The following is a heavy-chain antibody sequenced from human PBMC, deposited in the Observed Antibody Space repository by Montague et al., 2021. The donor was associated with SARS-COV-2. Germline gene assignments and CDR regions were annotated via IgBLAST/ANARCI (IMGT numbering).Heavy chain of an antibody. CDR3: MRASGLDSGPPV. Sequence: SETLSLTCGVSGDSIATTNWWSWVRQPPGKGLDWIGEIHHSGGTNYNPSLKSRVTISVDQSKNQFSLELNFVTAADTALYYCMRASGLDSGPPVWGQGALVIVSS. D-gene: IGHD1-26*01. CDR1: GDSIATTNW. CDR2: IHHSGGT. J-gene: IGHJ4*02. V-gene: IGHV4-4*02.